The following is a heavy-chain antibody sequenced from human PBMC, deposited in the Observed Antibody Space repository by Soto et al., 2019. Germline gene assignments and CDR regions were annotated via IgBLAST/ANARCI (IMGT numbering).Heavy chain of an antibody. CDR3: ARDFFGVVRDYYGMDV. Sequence: PSETLSLTCAVYGGSFSGYYWSWIRQPPGKGLEWIGEINHSGSTNYNPSLKSRVTISVDTSKNQFPLKLSSVTAADTAVYYCARDFFGVVRDYYGMDVWGQGTTVTVSS. CDR2: INHSGST. CDR1: GGSFSGYY. V-gene: IGHV4-34*01. J-gene: IGHJ6*02. D-gene: IGHD3-3*01.